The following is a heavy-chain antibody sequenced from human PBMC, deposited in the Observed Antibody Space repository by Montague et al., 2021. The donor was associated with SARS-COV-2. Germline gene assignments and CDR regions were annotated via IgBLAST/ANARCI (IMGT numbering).Heavy chain of an antibody. J-gene: IGHJ6*02. V-gene: IGHV3-7*01. Sequence: SLRLSCAASGFTFRNIWMSWVRQAPGKGLEWVANIKPDESEKNYVDSVKGRFSISRGNAKNSLYLQMDNLRAEDTAIYYCAKNGGAHGLDVWGQGTSVSVSS. CDR3: AKNGGAHGLDV. D-gene: IGHD4-23*01. CDR2: IKPDESEK. CDR1: GFTFRNIW.